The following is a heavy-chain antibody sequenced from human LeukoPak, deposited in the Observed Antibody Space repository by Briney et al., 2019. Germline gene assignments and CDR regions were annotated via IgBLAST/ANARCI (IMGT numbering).Heavy chain of an antibody. Sequence: ASVKVSCKASGGTFSSYAISWVRQAPGQGLEWMGRIIPIFGTANYAQKFQGRVTMTRDTSTSTVYMELSSLRSEDTAVYYCALIKDYYGFDYWGQGTLVTVSS. D-gene: IGHD3-10*01. CDR1: GGTFSSYA. V-gene: IGHV1-69*05. J-gene: IGHJ4*02. CDR2: IIPIFGTA. CDR3: ALIKDYYGFDY.